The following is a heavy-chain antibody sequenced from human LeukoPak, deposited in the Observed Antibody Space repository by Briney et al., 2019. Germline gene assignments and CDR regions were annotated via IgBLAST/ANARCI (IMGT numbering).Heavy chain of an antibody. J-gene: IGHJ4*02. CDR1: GYSFTSYW. CDR3: ARHQGTYYYDSSGYYYVY. Sequence: GESLKISCKGSGYSFTSYWIGWVRQMPGKGLEWMGIIYPGDSYTNYSPSFQGHVTISADKSISTAYLQWSSLKASDTAMYYCARHQGTYYYDSSGYYYVYWGQGTLVTVSS. CDR2: IYPGDSYT. V-gene: IGHV5-51*01. D-gene: IGHD3-22*01.